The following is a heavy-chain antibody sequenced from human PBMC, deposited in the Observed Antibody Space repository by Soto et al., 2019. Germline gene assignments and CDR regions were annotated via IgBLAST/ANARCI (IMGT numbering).Heavy chain of an antibody. CDR1: GGTFRTYA. CDR2: IIPIFGTV. J-gene: IGHJ6*02. V-gene: IGHV1-69*12. CDR3: AKGAVAGTPTSYYYYGMDV. Sequence: QVQLLQSGAEVKKPGSSVRVSCEASGGTFRTYAISWVRQAPGQGLEWMGEIIPIFGTVNYAQKFQGRGTLTADESTTTVDMDLRSLRSEYTAVYYCAKGAVAGTPTSYYYYGMDVWGQGTTVTVSS. D-gene: IGHD6-19*01.